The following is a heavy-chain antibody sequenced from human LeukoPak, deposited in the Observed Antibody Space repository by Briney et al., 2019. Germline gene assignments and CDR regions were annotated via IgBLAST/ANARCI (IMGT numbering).Heavy chain of an antibody. V-gene: IGHV1-18*01. CDR3: ARVQTLGALESFDY. CDR2: ISAYNGNT. J-gene: IGHJ4*02. D-gene: IGHD3-16*01. Sequence: ASVKVSCKASGYTFTSYGISWVRQAPGQGLEWIGWISAYNGNTNYAQKLQGRVTMTTDTSTSTAYMELRSLRSDDTAVYYCARVQTLGALESFDYWGQGTLVTVSS. CDR1: GYTFTSYG.